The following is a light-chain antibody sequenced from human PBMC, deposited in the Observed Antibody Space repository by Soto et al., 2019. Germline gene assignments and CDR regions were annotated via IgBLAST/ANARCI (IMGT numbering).Light chain of an antibody. V-gene: IGLV7-43*01. CDR3: VLLCGGEWV. Sequence: QAVVTQEPYLTVSPGGTVTLTCTLTTGAVTSDYYPNWFQRKPGQALRTLIYRTNNKHSWTPARFSGSLLGGKAALTLSAVQPEDEADYYCVLLCGGEWVFGGGTKLTVL. J-gene: IGLJ3*02. CDR1: TGAVTSDYY. CDR2: RTN.